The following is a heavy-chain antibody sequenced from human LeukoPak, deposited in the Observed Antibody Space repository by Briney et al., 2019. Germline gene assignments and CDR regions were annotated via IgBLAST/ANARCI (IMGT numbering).Heavy chain of an antibody. J-gene: IGHJ5*02. CDR1: GYSFTSYW. CDR2: IDPSDSYT. CDR3: ATHPWDTAMVFCEP. V-gene: IGHV5-10-1*01. Sequence: GESLKIPSKGSGYSFTSYWIGWVRQMPGKGLEWMGRIDPSDSYTNYSPSLQGHVPISADKSLSTAYLQWSSLKASDTAMYYCATHPWDTAMVFCEPWGQGTLVTVSP. D-gene: IGHD5-18*01.